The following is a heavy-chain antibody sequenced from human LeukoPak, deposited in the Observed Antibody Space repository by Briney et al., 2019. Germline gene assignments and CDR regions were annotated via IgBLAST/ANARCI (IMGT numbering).Heavy chain of an antibody. J-gene: IGHJ4*02. CDR3: SRGLDSRKLGD. V-gene: IGHV4-31*03. D-gene: IGHD3-22*01. CDR2: IHPSGML. Sequence: SETLSLTCTVSGASFNSDDQYWNWIRQSPGKGLEWIGSIHPSGMLYNNPSLESRVTMSRDTSKNQFSLNLNSVTAADTAVYFCSRGLDSRKLGDWGQGILVTVAS. CDR1: GASFNSDDQY.